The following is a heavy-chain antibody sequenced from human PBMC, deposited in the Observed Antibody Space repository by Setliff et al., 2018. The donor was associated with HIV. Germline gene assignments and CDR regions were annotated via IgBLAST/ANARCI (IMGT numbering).Heavy chain of an antibody. J-gene: IGHJ4*02. CDR2: IYYSGST. V-gene: IGHV4-39*01. Sequence: SETLSLTCTVSGGSISSSSYYWGWIRQPPGKGLEWIGSIYYSGSTYYNPSLKSRVTISVDTSKNQFSLKLSSVTAADTAVYYCAADGDTNSWYFYWGQGTQVTVSS. CDR3: AADGDTNSWYFY. CDR1: GGSISSSSYY. D-gene: IGHD6-13*01.